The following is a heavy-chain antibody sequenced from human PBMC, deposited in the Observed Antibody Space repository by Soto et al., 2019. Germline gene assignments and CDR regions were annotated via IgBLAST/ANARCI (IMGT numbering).Heavy chain of an antibody. CDR1: GYTFTSYY. Sequence: QVQLVQSGAEVKKPGASVKVSCKASGYTFTSYYMHWVRQAPGQGLEWMGIINPSGGSTSYAQKFQGRVNMTRDTSTSTVYMELSSLRSEDTAVYYCASTPPLGYCTNGVCPYYYYYYMDVWGKGTTVTVSS. CDR2: INPSGGST. V-gene: IGHV1-46*03. J-gene: IGHJ6*03. CDR3: ASTPPLGYCTNGVCPYYYYYYMDV. D-gene: IGHD2-8*01.